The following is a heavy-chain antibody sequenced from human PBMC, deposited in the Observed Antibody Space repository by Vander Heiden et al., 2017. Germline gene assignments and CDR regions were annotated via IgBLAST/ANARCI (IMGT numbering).Heavy chain of an antibody. CDR3: ARQYKRPETVLYCSGGSGYDTPHGWFDP. CDR2: IYYSGST. V-gene: IGHV4-39*01. D-gene: IGHD2-15*01. J-gene: IGHJ5*02. Sequence: QLQLQESGPGLVKPSETLSLTCTVSGGSISSSSYYWGWIRQPPGKRLEWIGSIYYSGSTYYNPSLKSRVTISVDTSKNQVSLKLSSVTAADTAVYYGARQYKRPETVLYCSGGSGYDTPHGWFDPWGQGTLVTVSS. CDR1: GGSISSSSYY.